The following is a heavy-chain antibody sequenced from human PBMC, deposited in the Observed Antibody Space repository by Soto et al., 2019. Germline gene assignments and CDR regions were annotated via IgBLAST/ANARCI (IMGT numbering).Heavy chain of an antibody. D-gene: IGHD1-26*01. J-gene: IGHJ4*02. Sequence: QVQLVQSGAEVKKPGASVKVSCKASGYTFTGYYMHWVRQTPGQGLEWMGWINPNSGGTNYAQKFQGRVTMTRDTSISTAYMELSRLRSDDTAVYCCARTFVGSYPDFDYWGQGTLVTVSS. CDR1: GYTFTGYY. CDR3: ARTFVGSYPDFDY. V-gene: IGHV1-2*02. CDR2: INPNSGGT.